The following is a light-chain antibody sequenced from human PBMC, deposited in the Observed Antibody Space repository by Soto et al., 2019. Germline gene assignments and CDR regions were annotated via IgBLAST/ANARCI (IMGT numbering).Light chain of an antibody. CDR1: QCLNSY. J-gene: IGKJ4*01. Sequence: EIVLTQSPATLSLSPGERAILSCRASQCLNSYLAWFQQKPGQAPRLLIYDASNRATDIPARFSGSGSGTDFTLTISSLEPADFAVYYCQQRRDWPLTFGGGTKVEIK. CDR3: QQRRDWPLT. CDR2: DAS. V-gene: IGKV3-11*01.